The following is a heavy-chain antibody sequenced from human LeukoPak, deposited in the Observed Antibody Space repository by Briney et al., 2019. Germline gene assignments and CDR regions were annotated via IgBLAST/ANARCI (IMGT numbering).Heavy chain of an antibody. Sequence: PGGSLRLSRAASGFAFSSYAMSWVRQAPGKGLEWVSAISGSGGSTYYADSVKGRFTISRDNSKNTLYLQMNSLRAEDTAVYYCALPPHYDFWSGFYDYWGQGTLVTVSS. V-gene: IGHV3-23*01. D-gene: IGHD3-3*01. J-gene: IGHJ4*02. CDR3: ALPPHYDFWSGFYDY. CDR1: GFAFSSYA. CDR2: ISGSGGST.